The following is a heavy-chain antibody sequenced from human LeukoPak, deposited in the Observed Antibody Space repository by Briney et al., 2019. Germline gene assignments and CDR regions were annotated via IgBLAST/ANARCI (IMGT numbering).Heavy chain of an antibody. CDR2: VTGTSGGSTIAT. CDR3: AIGRTAGRLYDSSGYYLGYFDY. CDR1: GFTFSTYA. Sequence: GGSLRLSCAASGFTFSTYAMTWVRQAPGKGLEWVALVTGTSGGSTIATFYADSVKGRFTISRDNSKNTLYLQMNSLRAEDTAVYYCAIGRTAGRLYDSSGYYLGYFDYWGQGTLVTVSS. V-gene: IGHV3-23*01. J-gene: IGHJ4*02. D-gene: IGHD3-22*01.